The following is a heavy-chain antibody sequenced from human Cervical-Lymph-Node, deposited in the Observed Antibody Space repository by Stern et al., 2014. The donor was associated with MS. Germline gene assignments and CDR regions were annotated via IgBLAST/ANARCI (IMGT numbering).Heavy chain of an antibody. CDR3: AAKGVRGVPRFDY. D-gene: IGHD3-10*01. CDR1: GFTFTSSA. V-gene: IGHV1-58*01. J-gene: IGHJ4*02. CDR2: IVVGSGNT. Sequence: QMQLVQSGPEVKKPGTSVKVSCKASGFTFTSSAVQWVRQARGQRLEWIGWIVVGSGNTNYAQKFPGRVTITRDMSTSTAYMELSSLRSEDTAVYYCAAKGVRGVPRFDYWGQGTLVTVSS.